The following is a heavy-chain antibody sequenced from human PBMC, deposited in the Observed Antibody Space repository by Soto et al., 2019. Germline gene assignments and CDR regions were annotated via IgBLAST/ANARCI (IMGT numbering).Heavy chain of an antibody. V-gene: IGHV3-64*01. CDR3: ARGDDFWSGYPEGSGWFDP. J-gene: IGHJ5*02. CDR2: ISSNGGST. D-gene: IGHD3-3*01. CDR1: GFTFSSYA. Sequence: VQLVESGGGLVQPGGSLRLSCAASGFTFSSYAMHWVRQAPGKGLEYVSAISSNGGSTYYANSVKGRFTISRDNSKNTLYLQMGSLRAEDMAVYYCARGDDFWSGYPEGSGWFDPWGQGTLVTVSS.